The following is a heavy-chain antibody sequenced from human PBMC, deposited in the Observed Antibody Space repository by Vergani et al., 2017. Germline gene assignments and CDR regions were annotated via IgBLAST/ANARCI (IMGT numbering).Heavy chain of an antibody. Sequence: QVQLQQSGPQLVKPSQTLSVTCAISGDSVSSNTAAWNWIRQSPSRGLEWLGRTKYRSKWYSDYAVSMKRRITISSDTDKNQFSLQVDSVTPEDTAVYYCVRGGRGDHGDFWSRLGPWGQGTRVIVSS. CDR1: GDSVSSNTAA. D-gene: IGHD3-3*01. J-gene: IGHJ5*02. CDR3: VRGGRGDHGDFWSRLGP. CDR2: TKYRSKWYS. V-gene: IGHV6-1*01.